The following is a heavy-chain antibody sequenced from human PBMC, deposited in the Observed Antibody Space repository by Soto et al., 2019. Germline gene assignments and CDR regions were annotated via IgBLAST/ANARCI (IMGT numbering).Heavy chain of an antibody. CDR1: GFTFSSYA. Sequence: GGSLRLSCAASGFTFSSYAMSWVRQAPGKGLEWVSAISGSGGSTYYADSVKGRFTISRDNSKNTLYLQMNSLRAEDTAVYYCAIEPLSYEARADYFGYWGQGTLVTVSS. D-gene: IGHD3-16*02. CDR3: AIEPLSYEARADYFGY. CDR2: ISGSGGST. V-gene: IGHV3-23*01. J-gene: IGHJ4*02.